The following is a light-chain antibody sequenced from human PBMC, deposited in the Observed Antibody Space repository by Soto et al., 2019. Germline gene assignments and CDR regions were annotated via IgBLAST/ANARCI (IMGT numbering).Light chain of an antibody. CDR1: KSISNH. Sequence: DIQMTQTPSSLSASVRDRINITYRARKSISNHLNWYQQKTGKGPNLLISGASSLESGVPSRFSGSGSGTEFTLTIRSLQPDEFATYYCKQYNKYPSTFGGGTKVDIK. V-gene: IGKV1-16*01. CDR2: GAS. CDR3: KQYNKYPST. J-gene: IGKJ4*01.